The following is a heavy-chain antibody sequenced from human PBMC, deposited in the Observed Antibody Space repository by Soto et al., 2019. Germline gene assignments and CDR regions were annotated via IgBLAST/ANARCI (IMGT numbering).Heavy chain of an antibody. Sequence: GGSLRLSCAASGFTFGSYGMHWVRQAPGKGLEWVAVIWYDGSNKYYADSVKGRFTISRDNSKNTLYLQMNSLRAEDTAVYYCAKVMDMVYYYGMDVWGQGTTVTVSS. CDR2: IWYDGSNK. V-gene: IGHV3-33*06. CDR3: AKVMDMVYYYGMDV. J-gene: IGHJ6*02. D-gene: IGHD2-2*03. CDR1: GFTFGSYG.